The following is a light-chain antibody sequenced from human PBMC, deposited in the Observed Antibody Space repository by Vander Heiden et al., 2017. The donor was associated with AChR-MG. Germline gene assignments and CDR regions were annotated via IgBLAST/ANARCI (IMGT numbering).Light chain of an antibody. V-gene: IGKV3-11*01. Sequence: EIVLTPSPATLSLSPGARATLSCRASQSIGDNLGWYQQKPGQPPRLVIYDASHRAPGIPARFSGSGSGTYFTLTITSPEPEDSAVYYCQQRNQWPQTFGQGTKLEI. CDR3: QQRNQWPQT. CDR2: DAS. J-gene: IGKJ1*01. CDR1: QSIGDN.